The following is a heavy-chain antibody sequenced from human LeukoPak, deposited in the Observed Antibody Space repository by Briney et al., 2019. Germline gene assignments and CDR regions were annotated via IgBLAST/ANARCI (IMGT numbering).Heavy chain of an antibody. D-gene: IGHD6-13*01. CDR2: INSDGSIT. CDR1: GFTFSSYW. Sequence: PGGSLRLSCADSGFTFSSYWMRWVRQAPGKGLVWVSRINSDGSITTYAGSVKGRFTISRDNAKNTLYLQMNSLRAEDTAVYYCAGGISATGGGWGQGTMVTVSS. V-gene: IGHV3-74*01. CDR3: AGGISATGGG. J-gene: IGHJ3*01.